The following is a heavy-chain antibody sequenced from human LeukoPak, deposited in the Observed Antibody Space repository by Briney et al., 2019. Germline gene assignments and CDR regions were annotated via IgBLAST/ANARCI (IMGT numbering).Heavy chain of an antibody. CDR1: GGSISSSSYY. V-gene: IGHV4-39*01. J-gene: IGHJ4*02. CDR3: ARLGQLSGATKGLIDY. Sequence: SETLSLTCTVSGGSISSSSYYWGWIRRPPGKGLEWIGSLYYSGSTYYNPSLRSRVTMSVDTSRSQFSLKLSSLTAADTAVYYCARLGQLSGATKGLIDYWGQGTLVAVSS. CDR2: LYYSGST. D-gene: IGHD6-13*01.